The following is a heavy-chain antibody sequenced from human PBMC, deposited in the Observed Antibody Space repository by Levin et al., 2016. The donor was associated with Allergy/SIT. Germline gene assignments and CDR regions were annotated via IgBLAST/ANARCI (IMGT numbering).Heavy chain of an antibody. Sequence: WIRQPPGKGLEWVAFIRYDGSNKYYADSVKGRFTISRDNSKNTLYLQMNSLRAEDTAVYYCAKVQTIYYYYYGMDVWGQGTTVTVSS. CDR3: AKVQTIYYYYYGMDV. V-gene: IGHV3-30*02. D-gene: IGHD1-1*01. CDR2: IRYDGSNK. J-gene: IGHJ6*02.